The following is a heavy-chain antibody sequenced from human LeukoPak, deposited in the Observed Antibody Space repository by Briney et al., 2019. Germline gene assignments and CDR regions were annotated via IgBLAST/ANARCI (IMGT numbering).Heavy chain of an antibody. J-gene: IGHJ5*02. CDR2: IYTSGST. CDR1: GGSMSSYD. CDR3: ARDGGYSYSYNWFDP. Sequence: PSGTLSLTCTVSGGSMSSYDSSWIRQPAGKGLEWIGHIYTSGSTNYNPSLKSRVTISVDKSKNQFSLNLSSVTAADTAVYYCARDGGYSYSYNWFDPWGQGTLVTVSS. D-gene: IGHD5-18*01. V-gene: IGHV4-4*07.